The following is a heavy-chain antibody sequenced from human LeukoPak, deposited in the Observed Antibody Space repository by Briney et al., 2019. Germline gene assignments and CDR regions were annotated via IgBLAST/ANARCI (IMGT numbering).Heavy chain of an antibody. CDR1: GFAFSTYS. CDR3: ARVAAESTYGRRGFDI. V-gene: IGHV3-21*01. J-gene: IGHJ3*02. Sequence: GGSLRLSCAASGFAFSTYSMIWVRQAPGKGLEWVSYITSTSTYIYYADSVKGRFTISRDNAKNSLYLQMDSLKAEDTAIYYCARVAAESTYGRRGFDIWGQGTMVTVSS. CDR2: ITSTSTYI. D-gene: IGHD4-17*01.